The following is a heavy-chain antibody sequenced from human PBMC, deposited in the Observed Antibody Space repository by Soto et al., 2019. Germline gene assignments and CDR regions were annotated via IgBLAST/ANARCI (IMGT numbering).Heavy chain of an antibody. CDR1: GGSISSCFYY. Sequence: TLSLTCTVSGGSISSCFYYWSWIRQHPGKGLEWIGYIYYSGSTYYNPSLKSRVTISVDTSKNQFSLKLSSVTAADTAVYYCARESRYCSGGSCSYYFDYWGQGTLVTVSS. D-gene: IGHD2-15*01. V-gene: IGHV4-31*03. CDR3: ARESRYCSGGSCSYYFDY. CDR2: IYYSGST. J-gene: IGHJ4*02.